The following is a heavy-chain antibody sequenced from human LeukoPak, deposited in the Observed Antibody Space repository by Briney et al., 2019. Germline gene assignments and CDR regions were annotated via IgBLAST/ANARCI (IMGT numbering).Heavy chain of an antibody. CDR3: ARRSTQWLDAFDI. Sequence: SETLSLTCTVSGGSISSRSYYWGWIRQPPGKGLEWIGKISDSGNTYYSPSLRSRVTISLDTPKNQFSLKLSSVTAADTAVYYCARRSTQWLDAFDIWGQGTMVTVSS. V-gene: IGHV4-39*07. CDR2: ISDSGNT. D-gene: IGHD6-19*01. CDR1: GGSISSRSYY. J-gene: IGHJ3*02.